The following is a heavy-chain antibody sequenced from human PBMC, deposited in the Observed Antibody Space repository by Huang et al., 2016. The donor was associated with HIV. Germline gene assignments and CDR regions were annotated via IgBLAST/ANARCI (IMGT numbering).Heavy chain of an antibody. CDR2: INPNSGGT. Sequence: QVQLVQSGAEVQKPGASVKVSCKASGFFLSAFYMHWVRQGPGQGLEWRGWINPNSGGTHSAQRCQGRLTMTRDTSISTIYMELSSLRSDDTAVYYCARDFYRFLVAPGESWGQGTLVTVSS. D-gene: IGHD5-12*01. V-gene: IGHV1-2*02. J-gene: IGHJ4*02. CDR3: ARDFYRFLVAPGES. CDR1: GFFLSAFY.